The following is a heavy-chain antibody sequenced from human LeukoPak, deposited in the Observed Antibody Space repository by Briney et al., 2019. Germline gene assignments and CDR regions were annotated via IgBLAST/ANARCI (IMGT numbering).Heavy chain of an antibody. CDR1: GFTFNSYP. V-gene: IGHV3-30*02. D-gene: IGHD5-12*01. CDR2: IRYDGSNK. CDR3: VRDCYDGNHMDV. J-gene: IGHJ6*04. Sequence: GGPLRLSCAASGFTFNSYPMHWLRQARGKRLEWGAYIRYDGSNKNYAASEKGRFTISSDNTRDTLYLHMSSRSAEATAVYYCVRDCYDGNHMDVWGKGTPVPISS.